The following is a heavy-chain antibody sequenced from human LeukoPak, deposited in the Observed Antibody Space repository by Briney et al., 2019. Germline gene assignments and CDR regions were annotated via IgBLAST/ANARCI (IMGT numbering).Heavy chain of an antibody. V-gene: IGHV4-61*01. J-gene: IGHJ3*02. D-gene: IGHD5-18*01. CDR2: IYYSGST. CDR1: GGSVSSGSCY. CDR3: ARTAKSSIQLWPDAFDI. Sequence: SETLSLTCTVSGGSVSSGSCYWSSIRQPPEKGLEWIGYIYYSGSTNYNPSLKSRVTISVDTSKNQFSLKLSSVTAADTAVYYCARTAKSSIQLWPDAFDIWGQGTMVTVSS.